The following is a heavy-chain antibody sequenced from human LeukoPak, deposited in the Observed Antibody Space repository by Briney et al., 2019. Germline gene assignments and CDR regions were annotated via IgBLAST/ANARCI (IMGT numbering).Heavy chain of an antibody. V-gene: IGHV3-74*01. CDR2: INGVASDT. CDR1: GFSFSSYY. D-gene: IGHD3-10*01. Sequence: GGSLRLSCAASGFSFSSYYMHWVRQAPRKGLVWVSRINGVASDTIYADSVKGRFTISRDNAKNTLYLQMTSLRAEDTAIYYCVRDWDHYYFHSWRRGTLVTVSS. J-gene: IGHJ5*01. CDR3: VRDWDHYYFHS.